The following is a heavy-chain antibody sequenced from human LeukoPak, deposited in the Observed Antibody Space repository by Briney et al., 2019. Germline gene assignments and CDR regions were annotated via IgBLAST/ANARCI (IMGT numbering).Heavy chain of an antibody. J-gene: IGHJ5*02. CDR3: AKDPFNYRYEDWFDP. D-gene: IGHD5-24*01. CDR2: ISGSGDSS. Sequence: HPGGSLRLSCTASGFTFSSYAMSWVRQAPGKGLEWVSAISGSGDSSYYADSVKGRFTISRDNSKNTLYVQMNSLRAEDTAVYYCAKDPFNYRYEDWFDPWGQGTLVTVSS. V-gene: IGHV3-23*01. CDR1: GFTFSSYA.